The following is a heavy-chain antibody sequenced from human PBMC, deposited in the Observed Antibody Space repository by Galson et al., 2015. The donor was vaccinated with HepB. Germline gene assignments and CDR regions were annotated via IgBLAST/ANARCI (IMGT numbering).Heavy chain of an antibody. CDR2: IIPIFGTA. D-gene: IGHD6-13*01. V-gene: IGHV1-69*13. CDR1: GGTFSSYA. CDR3: ARLPVPQGVEPGR. J-gene: IGHJ4*02. Sequence: SVKVSCKASGGTFSSYAISWVRQAPGQGLEWMGGIIPIFGTANYAQKFQGRVTITADESTSTAYMELSSLRSEDTAVYYCARLPVPQGVEPGRWGQGTLVTVSS.